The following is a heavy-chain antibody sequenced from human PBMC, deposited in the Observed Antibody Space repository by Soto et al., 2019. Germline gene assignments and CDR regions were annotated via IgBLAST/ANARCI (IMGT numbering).Heavy chain of an antibody. J-gene: IGHJ3*02. Sequence: SETLSLTCTVSGGSISSGDYYWSWIRQPPGKGLEWIGYIYYSGSTYYNPSLKSRVTISVDTSKNQFSLKLSSVTAADTAVYYCATARGYCSSTSCYLAAFDIWGQGTMVTVSS. CDR1: GGSISSGDYY. CDR3: ATARGYCSSTSCYLAAFDI. D-gene: IGHD2-2*01. V-gene: IGHV4-30-4*01. CDR2: IYYSGST.